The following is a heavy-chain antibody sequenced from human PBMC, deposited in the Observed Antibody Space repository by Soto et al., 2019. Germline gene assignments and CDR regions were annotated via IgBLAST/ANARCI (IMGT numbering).Heavy chain of an antibody. V-gene: IGHV1-2*02. Sequence: ASVKVSCKASGYTFTGYYMHWVRQAPGQGLEWMGWINPNSGGTNYAQKCQGRVTMTRDTSISTAYMELSRLRSDDTAVYYCAREHYDFWSGYYRGCFDPWGQGTLATVSA. J-gene: IGHJ5*02. CDR1: GYTFTGYY. D-gene: IGHD3-3*01. CDR3: AREHYDFWSGYYRGCFDP. CDR2: INPNSGGT.